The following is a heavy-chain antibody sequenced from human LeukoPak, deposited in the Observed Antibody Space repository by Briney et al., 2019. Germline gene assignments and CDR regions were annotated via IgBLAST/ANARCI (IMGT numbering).Heavy chain of an antibody. J-gene: IGHJ4*02. CDR1: GFTFSSYS. D-gene: IGHD1-26*01. V-gene: IGHV3-21*04. CDR2: ISSSSSYI. Sequence: GGSLRLSCAASGFTFSSYSMNWVRQAPGKGLEWVSSISSSSSYIYYADSVKGRFTISRDNAKNTLYLQMNSLRAEDTAVYYCASSRIVGATTKIDYWGQGTLVTVSS. CDR3: ASSRIVGATTKIDY.